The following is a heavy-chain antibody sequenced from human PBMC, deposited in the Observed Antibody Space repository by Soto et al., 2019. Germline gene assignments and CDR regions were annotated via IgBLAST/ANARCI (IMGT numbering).Heavy chain of an antibody. CDR3: ARETKSGGSKSSEYYFDY. CDR1: GDTFTGYY. CDR2: ISPHGGGA. V-gene: IGHV1-2*02. D-gene: IGHD2-15*01. Sequence: QVQLVQSGAEVKKPGASVKVSCEASGDTFTGYYVHWVRQAPGQGLEWMGWISPHGGGAKYAQNFQGRVTLTTDTSHSTAYMEVTRLRSDDTAVYYCARETKSGGSKSSEYYFDYWGQGTLVTVSS. J-gene: IGHJ4*02.